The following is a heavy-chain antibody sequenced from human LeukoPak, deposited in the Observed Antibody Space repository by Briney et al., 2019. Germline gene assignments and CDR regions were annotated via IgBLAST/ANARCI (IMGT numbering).Heavy chain of an antibody. CDR2: ISGSGGST. J-gene: IGHJ3*02. CDR1: GFTFSSYA. V-gene: IGHV3-23*01. CDR3: AKEQGHILTGYLPWGAFDI. D-gene: IGHD3-9*01. Sequence: PGGSLRLSCAASGFTFSSYAMSWVRQAPGKGLEWVSAISGSGGSTYYADSVKGRFTISRDNSKNTLYLQMNSLRAEDTAVYYCAKEQGHILTGYLPWGAFDIWGQGTMVTVSS.